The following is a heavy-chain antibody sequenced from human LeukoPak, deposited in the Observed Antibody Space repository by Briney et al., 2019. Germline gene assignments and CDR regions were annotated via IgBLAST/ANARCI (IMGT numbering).Heavy chain of an antibody. CDR2: INHSGST. V-gene: IGHV4-39*07. D-gene: IGHD2-15*01. J-gene: IGHJ6*02. Sequence: PSETLSLSCTVSGGPISSGSYYWGWIRQPPGKGLEWIGEINHSGSTNYNPSLKSRVTISVDTSKNQFSLKLSSVTAADTAVYYCAKGAWLGVAASYYYYGMDVWGQGTTVTVSS. CDR3: AKGAWLGVAASYYYYGMDV. CDR1: GGPISSGSYY.